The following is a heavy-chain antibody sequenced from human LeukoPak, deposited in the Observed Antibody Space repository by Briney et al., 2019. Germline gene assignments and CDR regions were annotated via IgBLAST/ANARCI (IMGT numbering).Heavy chain of an antibody. D-gene: IGHD6-19*01. J-gene: IGHJ4*02. V-gene: IGHV1-2*02. CDR1: GYTFTGYY. CDR2: INPNSGGT. Sequence: ASVKVSCKASGYTFTGYYMHWVRQAPGQGLEWMGWINPNSGGTNYAQKFQGRVTMTRDTSISTAYMELSSLRSEDTAVYYCAISDWSGVYYFDYWGQGTLVTVSS. CDR3: AISDWSGVYYFDY.